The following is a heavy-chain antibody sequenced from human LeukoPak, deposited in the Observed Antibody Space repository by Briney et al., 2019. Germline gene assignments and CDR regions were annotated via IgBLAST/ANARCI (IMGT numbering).Heavy chain of an antibody. CDR1: GYTFTSYG. D-gene: IGHD4-17*01. V-gene: IGHV1-18*01. CDR3: ASLREVTTGLGYYYYGMDV. J-gene: IGHJ6*02. Sequence: RASVKVSCKASGYTFTSYGISWVRQAPGQGLEWMGWISAYNGNTNYAQKLQGRVTMTTDTSTSTAYMELRSLRSDDTAVYYCASLREVTTGLGYYYYGMDVWGQGTTVTVSS. CDR2: ISAYNGNT.